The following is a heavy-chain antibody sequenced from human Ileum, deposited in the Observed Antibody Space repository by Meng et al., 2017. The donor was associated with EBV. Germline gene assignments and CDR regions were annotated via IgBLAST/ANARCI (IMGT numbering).Heavy chain of an antibody. CDR2: IYWNDDK. Sequence: QLTLRGLGPTLAKPTQTLTLTCSFSGFSLTSRGVGVGWIRQPPGKALEWLALIYWNDDKRYSPSLKSRLTVTRDTSKNQVVLTLTNVDPVDTATYYCARRPGSPSSRFDYWGQGTLVTVSS. J-gene: IGHJ4*02. CDR3: ARRPGSPSSRFDY. D-gene: IGHD6-6*01. CDR1: GFSLTSRGVG. V-gene: IGHV2-5*01.